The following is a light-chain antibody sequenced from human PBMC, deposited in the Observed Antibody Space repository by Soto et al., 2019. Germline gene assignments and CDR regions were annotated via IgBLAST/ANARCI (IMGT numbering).Light chain of an antibody. CDR2: AAS. J-gene: IGKJ4*01. Sequence: DIQLTQSPSFLSASVGDRVTITCRASQGISSYLAWFQQKPGKAPKVLIYAASILQGGVPSRFSGSGSGTEFTLTISSLQPEDFATYYCQQLNSYPLTFDGGTKVEIK. CDR1: QGISSY. CDR3: QQLNSYPLT. V-gene: IGKV1-9*01.